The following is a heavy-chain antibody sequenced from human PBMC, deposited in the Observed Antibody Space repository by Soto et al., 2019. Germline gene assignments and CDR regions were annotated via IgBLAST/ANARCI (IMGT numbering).Heavy chain of an antibody. J-gene: IGHJ4*02. CDR3: ASATVVAATCDF. Sequence: PGGSLTLSCAASGFAFRSYNMNWVRQAPGKGLEWVASISSGSSNIYYADSVKGRFTISRDNAKNSLFLQMDSLRAEDSAVYYCASATVVAATCDFWGQGTLVTVSS. CDR2: ISSGSSNI. D-gene: IGHD2-15*01. V-gene: IGHV3-21*01. CDR1: GFAFRSYN.